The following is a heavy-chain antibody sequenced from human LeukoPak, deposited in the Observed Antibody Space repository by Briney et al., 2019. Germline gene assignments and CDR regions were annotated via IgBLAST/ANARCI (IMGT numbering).Heavy chain of an antibody. J-gene: IGHJ4*02. Sequence: PSETLSLTCTVSGGSISSSSYYWGWIRQPPGKGLEWIGSIYYSGSTNYNPSLKSRVTISVDKSKNQFSLKLSSVTAADTAVYYCARDSAWVTNYFDYWGQGTLVTVSS. D-gene: IGHD4-23*01. CDR3: ARDSAWVTNYFDY. CDR2: IYYSGST. CDR1: GGSISSSSYY. V-gene: IGHV4-39*07.